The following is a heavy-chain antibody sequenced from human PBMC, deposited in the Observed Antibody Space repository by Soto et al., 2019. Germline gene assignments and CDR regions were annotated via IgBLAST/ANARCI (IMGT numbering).Heavy chain of an antibody. Sequence: QVQLVQSGAEVRKPGDSVKISCKASGYTFTSYAIHWLRQAPGQRLEWMGWINGGAGDTRYSVNFQGRVTFTRDTAATTAFMDLSSLSSADTAIYYCARSPSRMAAETQLDPWGQGTLVTVSS. CDR1: GYTFTSYA. D-gene: IGHD6-6*01. CDR3: ARSPSRMAAETQLDP. V-gene: IGHV1-3*01. J-gene: IGHJ5*02. CDR2: INGGAGDT.